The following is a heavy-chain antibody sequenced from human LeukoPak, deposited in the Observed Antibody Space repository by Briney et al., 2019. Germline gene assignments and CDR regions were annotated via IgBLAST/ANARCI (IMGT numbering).Heavy chain of an antibody. J-gene: IGHJ6*02. CDR1: GGSISSYY. V-gene: IGHV4-59*12. CDR3: ARGIMVRGVILSYYYGMDV. Sequence: PSETLSLTCTVSGGSISSYYWSWIRQPPGKGLEWIGYIYYSGSTNYNPSLKSRVTISVDTSKNQFSLKLSSVTAADTAVYYCARGIMVRGVILSYYYGMDVWGQGTTVTVSS. CDR2: IYYSGST. D-gene: IGHD3-10*01.